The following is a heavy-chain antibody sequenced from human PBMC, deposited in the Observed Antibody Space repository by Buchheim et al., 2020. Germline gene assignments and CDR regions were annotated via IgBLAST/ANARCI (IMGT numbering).Heavy chain of an antibody. CDR3: AKVSSLFGGSYETDYLDY. J-gene: IGHJ4*02. D-gene: IGHD3-16*01. Sequence: VQLLESGGGVVQPGRSLRLSCAASGFTFSSYGMHWVRQAPGKGLEWVVVISYDGSNKYYADSVKGRFTISRDNSKNTLYLQMNILRAEDTALYYCAKVSSLFGGSYETDYLDYWGQGAL. V-gene: IGHV3-30*18. CDR1: GFTFSSYG. CDR2: ISYDGSNK.